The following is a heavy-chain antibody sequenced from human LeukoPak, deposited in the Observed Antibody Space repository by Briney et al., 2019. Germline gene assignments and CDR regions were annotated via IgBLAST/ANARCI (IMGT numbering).Heavy chain of an antibody. J-gene: IGHJ5*02. V-gene: IGHV1-8*01. CDR1: GYTFTSYD. CDR2: MNPNSGNT. D-gene: IGHD3-22*01. CDR3: ARAVTDSSGYYYWFDP. Sequence: VKVSCKASGYTFTSYDINWVRQATGQGLEWMGWMNPNSGNTGCAQKFQGRVTMTRNTSISTAYMELSSLRSEDTAVYYCARAVTDSSGYYYWFDPWGQGTLVTVSS.